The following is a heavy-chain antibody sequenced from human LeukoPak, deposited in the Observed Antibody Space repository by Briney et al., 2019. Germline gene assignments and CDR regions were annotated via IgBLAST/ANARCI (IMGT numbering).Heavy chain of an antibody. D-gene: IGHD6-13*01. Sequence: GGSLRLSCAASGFTFSSYAMSWVRQAPGKGLEWVSAISGSGGSTYYADSVKGRFTISRDNSKNTLYLQMNSLRAEDTAVYYCARLNNKQPDFDYWGQGTLVTVSS. CDR3: ARLNNKQPDFDY. CDR2: ISGSGGST. V-gene: IGHV3-23*01. J-gene: IGHJ4*02. CDR1: GFTFSSYA.